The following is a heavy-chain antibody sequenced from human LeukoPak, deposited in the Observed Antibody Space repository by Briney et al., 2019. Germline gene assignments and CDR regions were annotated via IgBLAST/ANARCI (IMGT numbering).Heavy chain of an antibody. Sequence: GGSLRLSCAASGFTFSSYSMNWVRQAPGMGLEWVSYISSSSSTIYYADSVKGRFTISRDNAKNSLYLQMNSLRAEDTAVYYCARHGSHRFDYWGQGTLVTVSS. CDR3: ARHGSHRFDY. CDR1: GFTFSSYS. V-gene: IGHV3-48*04. D-gene: IGHD1-14*01. CDR2: ISSSSSTI. J-gene: IGHJ4*02.